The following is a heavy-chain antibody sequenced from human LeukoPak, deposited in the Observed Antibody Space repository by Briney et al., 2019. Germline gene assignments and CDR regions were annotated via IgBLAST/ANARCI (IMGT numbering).Heavy chain of an antibody. CDR3: ASSSGWYTDAFDI. CDR1: GYTFTGYY. CDR2: INPSGGST. V-gene: IGHV1-46*01. D-gene: IGHD6-19*01. J-gene: IGHJ3*02. Sequence: ASVKVSCKASGYTFTGYYMHWVRQAPGQGLEWMGIINPSGGSTSYAQKFQGRVTMTRDTSTSTVYMELSSLRSEDTAVYYCASSSGWYTDAFDIWGQGTMVTVSS.